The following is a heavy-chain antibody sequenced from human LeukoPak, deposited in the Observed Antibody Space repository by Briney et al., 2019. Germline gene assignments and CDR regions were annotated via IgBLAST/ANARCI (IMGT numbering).Heavy chain of an antibody. Sequence: ASVKVSCKASGYTFSNYGSSWVRQAPGQGLEWMGWISAYNGDTHYVQNLQGRVTMTTDTSTSTAYMELRSLRSDDTAVYYCARDRLAYSGYQDAFHIWGQGTMVTVSS. J-gene: IGHJ3*02. CDR1: GYTFSNYG. V-gene: IGHV1-18*01. CDR2: ISAYNGDT. CDR3: ARDRLAYSGYQDAFHI. D-gene: IGHD5-12*01.